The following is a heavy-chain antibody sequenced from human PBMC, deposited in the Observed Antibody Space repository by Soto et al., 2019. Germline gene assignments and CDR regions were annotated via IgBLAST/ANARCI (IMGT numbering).Heavy chain of an antibody. CDR2: MNPGSGKT. CDR1: GYSFINFD. Sequence: ASVKVSCKASGYSFINFDISWVRQAAGQGPEWLGWMNPGSGKTGYTSKFQGRVAMTRDASTATSHLDLTSLTSDDTAVYYCARMASAGTLTWFLPGAPGTLQTVSS. V-gene: IGHV1-8*02. J-gene: IGHJ5*02. D-gene: IGHD6-13*01. CDR3: ARMASAGTLTWFLP.